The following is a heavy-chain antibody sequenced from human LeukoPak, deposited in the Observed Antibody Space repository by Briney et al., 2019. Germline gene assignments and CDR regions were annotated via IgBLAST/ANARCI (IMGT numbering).Heavy chain of an antibody. V-gene: IGHV3-30*04. J-gene: IGHJ5*02. CDR1: GFTFSSYA. CDR3: ARDSYQDYYGRFDP. CDR2: ITYDGSNK. D-gene: IGHD3-10*01. Sequence: WGALRLSCAASGFTFSSYAMHWVRQAPGKGLEWVAVITYDGSNKYYADSVKGRFTISRDNSKNTLYLQMNSLRAEDTAVYYCARDSYQDYYGRFDPWGQGTLVIVSS.